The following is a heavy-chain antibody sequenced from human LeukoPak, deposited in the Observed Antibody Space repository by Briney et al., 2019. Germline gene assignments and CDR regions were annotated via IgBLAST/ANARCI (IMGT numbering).Heavy chain of an antibody. V-gene: IGHV1-8*01. CDR2: MNPNSGNT. CDR3: AREGYSYGQYYFDY. D-gene: IGHD5-18*01. CDR1: GYTFTSYV. Sequence: ASVKVSCKASGYTFTSYVINWVRQATGQGLEWMGWMNPNSGNTGYAQKVQGRVTMTRNTSISTAYMELSSLRSEDTAVYYCAREGYSYGQYYFDYWGQGTLVTVSS. J-gene: IGHJ4*02.